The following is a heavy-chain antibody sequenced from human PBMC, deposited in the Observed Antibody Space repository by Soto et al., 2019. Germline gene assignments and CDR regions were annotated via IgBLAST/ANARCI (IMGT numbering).Heavy chain of an antibody. CDR1: GGSFKSGSYS. V-gene: IGHV4-61*01. Sequence: KTSETLSLTCTVSGGSFKSGSYSWSWIRQPPGKGLEWIGCVYHTGRTSYNPSLKSRVSISMDTSKNQFSLNLDSVTAADTAVYFCARDFAYFDSWGQGTLVTVSS. D-gene: IGHD3-3*01. CDR3: ARDFAYFDS. J-gene: IGHJ4*02. CDR2: VYHTGRT.